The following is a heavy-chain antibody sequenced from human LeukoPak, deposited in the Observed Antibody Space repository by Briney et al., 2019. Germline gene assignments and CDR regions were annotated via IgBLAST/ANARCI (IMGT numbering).Heavy chain of an antibody. CDR1: GGSFSGYY. Sequence: SETLSLTCAVYGGSFSGYYWSWIRQPPGKGLEGIGEINHSGSTNYNASRKSRVTISVDTSKNQFSLKLSSVTAADTAVYYCARKGVTTTASGAFDIWGQGTMVTVSS. D-gene: IGHD4-17*01. J-gene: IGHJ3*02. CDR3: ARKGVTTTASGAFDI. CDR2: INHSGST. V-gene: IGHV4-34*01.